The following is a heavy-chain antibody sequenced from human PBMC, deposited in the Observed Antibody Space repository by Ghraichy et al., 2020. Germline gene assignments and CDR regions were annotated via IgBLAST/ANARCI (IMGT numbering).Heavy chain of an antibody. CDR3: ARAQHSIVVVPAAMGV. CDR2: IYYSGST. Sequence: SETLSLTCTVSGGSISSGGYYWSWIRQHPGKGLEWIGYIYYSGSTYYNPSLKSRVTISVDTSKNQFSLKLSSVTAADTAVYYCARAQHSIVVVPAAMGVWGQGTLVTVSS. J-gene: IGHJ4*02. D-gene: IGHD2-2*01. CDR1: GGSISSGGYY. V-gene: IGHV4-31*03.